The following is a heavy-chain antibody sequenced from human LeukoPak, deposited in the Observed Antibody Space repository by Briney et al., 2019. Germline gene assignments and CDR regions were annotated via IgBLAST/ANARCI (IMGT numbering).Heavy chain of an antibody. CDR3: ARTAAAGYFDY. CDR2: IYYSGST. D-gene: IGHD6-13*01. CDR1: GGSIRSYS. Sequence: PSETLSLTCTVSGGSIRSYSWSWVRQPPGKGVEGLGYIYYSGSTNYNPSLKRRVTISVDTSKNQFSLRQSSVTAADTAVYYCARTAAAGYFDYWGQGTLVTVSS. V-gene: IGHV4-59*01. J-gene: IGHJ4*02.